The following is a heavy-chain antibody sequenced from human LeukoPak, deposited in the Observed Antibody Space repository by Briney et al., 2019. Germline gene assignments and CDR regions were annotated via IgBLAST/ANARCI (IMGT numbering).Heavy chain of an antibody. Sequence: ASVKVSCKAAGDTFTSNAMNWERQGPGQLLEWLGWINTNTGNLTYAQGFTGRFFFSLDTSVSTAFLSISSLKSAGTFVYYFARARTLRGVIPHLGYWGQGPLVTVSS. J-gene: IGHJ4*02. V-gene: IGHV7-4-1*02. CDR3: ARARTLRGVIPHLGY. CDR1: GDTFTSNA. CDR2: INTNTGNL. D-gene: IGHD3-10*01.